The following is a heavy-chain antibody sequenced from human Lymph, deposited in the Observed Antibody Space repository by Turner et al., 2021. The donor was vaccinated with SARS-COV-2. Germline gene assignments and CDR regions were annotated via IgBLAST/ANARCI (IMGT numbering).Heavy chain of an antibody. CDR3: ARVLPYGDYFDY. Sequence: EVQLVESGGGLIQPGGSLRLSCAASEFTVSSNYMSWVRQAPGKGLEWVSIIYSGGSTFYADSVKGRFTISRDNSKNTLYLQMNSLRAEDTAVYYCARVLPYGDYFDYWGQGTLDTVSS. CDR2: IYSGGST. CDR1: EFTVSSNY. V-gene: IGHV3-53*01. J-gene: IGHJ4*02. D-gene: IGHD4-17*01.